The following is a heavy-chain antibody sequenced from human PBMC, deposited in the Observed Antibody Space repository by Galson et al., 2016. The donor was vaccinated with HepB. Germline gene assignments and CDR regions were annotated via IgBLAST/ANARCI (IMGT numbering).Heavy chain of an antibody. J-gene: IGHJ4*02. V-gene: IGHV3-43*01. CDR3: AKDNPLSPGAFDY. CDR2: ITWYGGDT. Sequence: SLRLSCAASGFTFGDYTMHWVRQTPEKGLEWVSLITWYGGDTYYADSVKGRFTISRDNSKNSLYLQMYSLRTEDTSLYYCAKDNPLSPGAFDYWGQGTLVTVSS. D-gene: IGHD3-16*01. CDR1: GFTFGDYT.